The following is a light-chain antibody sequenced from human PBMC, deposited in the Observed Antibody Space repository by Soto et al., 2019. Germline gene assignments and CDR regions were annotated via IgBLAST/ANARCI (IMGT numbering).Light chain of an antibody. V-gene: IGKV1-5*03. CDR3: QQYNSYSWT. Sequence: DIQMTQSPSTLSASVGDRVTITCRASQSISSWLAWYQQKPGKAPKLLIYKASSLESGVPSRFSGSGSGTEFTLPISRLKPDEFATYYCQQYNSYSWTFGQGTKVEIK. CDR2: KAS. CDR1: QSISSW. J-gene: IGKJ1*01.